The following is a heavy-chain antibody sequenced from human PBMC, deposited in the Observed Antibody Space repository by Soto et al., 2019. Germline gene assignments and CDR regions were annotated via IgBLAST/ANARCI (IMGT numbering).Heavy chain of an antibody. CDR3: ARGAGSSGWYGNWFDP. D-gene: IGHD6-19*01. CDR2: IYHSGST. Sequence: SETLSLTCAVSGYSISSGYYWGWIRQPPGKGLEWIGSIYHSGSTYYNPSLKSRVTISVDTSKNQFSLKLSSVTAADTAVYYCARGAGSSGWYGNWFDPWGQGTLVTVSS. CDR1: GYSISSGYY. J-gene: IGHJ5*02. V-gene: IGHV4-38-2*01.